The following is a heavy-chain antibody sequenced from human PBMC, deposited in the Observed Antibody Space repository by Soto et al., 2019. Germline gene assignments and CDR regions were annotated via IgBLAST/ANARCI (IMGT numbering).Heavy chain of an antibody. V-gene: IGHV3-48*02. J-gene: IGHJ4*02. Sequence: GGTLRLSCAASGDSFSTYSMNWVRQAPGKGMEWVSYISTRSNSIYYEDSVKGSFTVTRDNAKNTLFLQMSRLRDEDKAVYFCASALFVGAYSPFDTWGQGSLVTVSS. CDR1: GDSFSTYS. CDR3: ASALFVGAYSPFDT. D-gene: IGHD2-15*01. CDR2: ISTRSNSI.